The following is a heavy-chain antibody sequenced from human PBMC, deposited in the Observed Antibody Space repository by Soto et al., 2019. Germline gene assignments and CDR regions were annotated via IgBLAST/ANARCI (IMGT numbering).Heavy chain of an antibody. D-gene: IGHD2-15*01. CDR3: AKAFLWCSGGSCYSVSAFDI. CDR1: GFTFDDYA. J-gene: IGHJ3*02. Sequence: GGTLRLSCAASGFTFDDYAMHWVRQAPGKGLEWVSGISWNSGSIGYADSVKGRFTISRDNAKNSLYLQMNSLRAEDTALYYCAKAFLWCSGGSCYSVSAFDIWGQGTMVTVSS. V-gene: IGHV3-9*01. CDR2: ISWNSGSI.